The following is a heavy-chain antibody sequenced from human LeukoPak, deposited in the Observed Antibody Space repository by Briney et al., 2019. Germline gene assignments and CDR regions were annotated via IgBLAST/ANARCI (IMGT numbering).Heavy chain of an antibody. Sequence: SETLSLTCAVSGYSISSGYYWGWIRQPPGKGLEWIGSIYHSGSTYYNPSLKSRVTISVDTSKNQFPLKLSSVTAADTAVYYCARYDFWSGYWLYWGQGTLVTVSS. CDR3: ARYDFWSGYWLY. CDR1: GYSISSGYY. D-gene: IGHD3-3*01. V-gene: IGHV4-38-2*01. J-gene: IGHJ4*02. CDR2: IYHSGST.